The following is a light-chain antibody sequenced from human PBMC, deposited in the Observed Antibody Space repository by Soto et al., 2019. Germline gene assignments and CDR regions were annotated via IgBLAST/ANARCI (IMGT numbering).Light chain of an antibody. V-gene: IGKV2-28*01. CDR1: QSLLHSNGYNY. Sequence: DIVMTQSPLSLPVTPGEPASISCRSSQSLLHSNGYNYLDWYLQKPGQSPQLLIYLGSNRASGVHDRFSGSGSGTDFTLKISRVEAEDVGVYYCMQALETPPWTFGQGTKLEIK. CDR3: MQALETPPWT. CDR2: LGS. J-gene: IGKJ2*02.